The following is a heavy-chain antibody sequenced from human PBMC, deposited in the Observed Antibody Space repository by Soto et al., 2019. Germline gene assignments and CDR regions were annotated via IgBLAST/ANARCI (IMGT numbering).Heavy chain of an antibody. D-gene: IGHD3-10*01. Sequence: QVQLVQSGAEVKKPGASVKVSCKASGYTFTGYYMHWVRLAPGQGLEWMGWINPNSGGTNYAQKFQGWVTMTRDTSISTAYMELSRLRSDDTAVYYCARDNGSGRRGIDYWGQGTLVTVSS. CDR1: GYTFTGYY. CDR3: ARDNGSGRRGIDY. V-gene: IGHV1-2*04. J-gene: IGHJ4*02. CDR2: INPNSGGT.